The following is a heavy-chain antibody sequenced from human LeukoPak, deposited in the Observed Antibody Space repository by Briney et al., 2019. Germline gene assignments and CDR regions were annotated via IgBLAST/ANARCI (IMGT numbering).Heavy chain of an antibody. Sequence: PSETLSLTCAVYGGSFRGYYWSWIRQPPGKGLEWIGEINHSGSTNYNPSLKSRVTISVDTSKNQFSLQLNSVTPEDTAVYYCARVRYDYVWGSYRLSSYGMDVWGQGTTVTVSS. CDR1: GGSFRGYY. CDR3: ARVRYDYVWGSYRLSSYGMDV. CDR2: INHSGST. V-gene: IGHV4-34*01. D-gene: IGHD3-16*02. J-gene: IGHJ6*02.